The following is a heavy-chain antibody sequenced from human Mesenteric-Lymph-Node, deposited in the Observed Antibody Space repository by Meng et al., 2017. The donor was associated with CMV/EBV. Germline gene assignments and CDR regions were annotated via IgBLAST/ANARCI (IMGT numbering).Heavy chain of an antibody. CDR1: GASITSTTYT. Sequence: SETLSLTCTVSGASITSTTYTWAWIRQPPGKGLEWIGNISYTGSTNFYPSLKSRLTMSVDTSKNQFSLTLTSVTAADTAVYYCARAREYYYDSVGYYYWDYFDYWGQGTLVTVSS. J-gene: IGHJ4*02. V-gene: IGHV4-39*07. D-gene: IGHD3-22*01. CDR3: ARAREYYYDSVGYYYWDYFDY. CDR2: ISYTGST.